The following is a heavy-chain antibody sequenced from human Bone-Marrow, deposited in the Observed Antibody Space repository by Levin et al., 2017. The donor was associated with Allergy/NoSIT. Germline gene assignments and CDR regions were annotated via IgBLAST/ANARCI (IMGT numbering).Heavy chain of an antibody. CDR2: IKQDGTEK. D-gene: IGHD4-11*01. J-gene: IGHJ5*02. CDR1: GFTFSNYW. Sequence: SCAASGFTFSNYWMTWVRQPPGKGLEWVANIKQDGTEKHYADSVKGRFTISRDNAKNSLFLQMNYLGTDDTAMYFCARDTTVGGEAWGQGTLVTVSS. V-gene: IGHV3-7*03. CDR3: ARDTTVGGEA.